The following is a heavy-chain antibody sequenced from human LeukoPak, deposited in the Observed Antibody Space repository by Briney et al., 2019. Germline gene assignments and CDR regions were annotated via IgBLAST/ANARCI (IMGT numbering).Heavy chain of an antibody. CDR3: ASGHNDDYGDYLFPY. V-gene: IGHV3-48*03. J-gene: IGHJ4*02. Sequence: GGSLRLSCAASGFTFSSYEMNWVRQAPGKGLEWVSYISSSGSTIYYADSVKGRFTISRDNAKNSLYLQMNSLRAEDTAVYYCASGHNDDYGDYLFPYWGQGTLVTVSS. CDR1: GFTFSSYE. CDR2: ISSSGSTI. D-gene: IGHD4-17*01.